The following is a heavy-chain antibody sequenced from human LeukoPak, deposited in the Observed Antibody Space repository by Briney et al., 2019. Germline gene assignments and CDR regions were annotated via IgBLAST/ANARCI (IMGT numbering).Heavy chain of an antibody. CDR1: GGTFSSYA. D-gene: IGHD3-10*01. J-gene: IGHJ4*02. Sequence: SVKVSCKASGGTFSSYAISWVRQAPGQGLEWMGRIIPILGIANYAQKFQGRVTITADKSTSTAYMELSSLRSEDTAVYYCASPLNYYGSGSPFDYWGQGTLVTVSS. CDR2: IIPILGIA. V-gene: IGHV1-69*04. CDR3: ASPLNYYGSGSPFDY.